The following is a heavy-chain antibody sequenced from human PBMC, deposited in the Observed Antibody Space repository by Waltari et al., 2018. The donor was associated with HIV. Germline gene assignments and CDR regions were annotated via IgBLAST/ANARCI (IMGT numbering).Heavy chain of an antibody. CDR1: GFTVSSNY. V-gene: IGHV3-53*01. CDR2: IYSGGST. CDR3: ARADTHVLLWL. J-gene: IGHJ4*02. D-gene: IGHD3-10*01. Sequence: EVQLVESGGGLIQPGGSLRLSCAASGFTVSSNYMSWGRQAPGQGLEVVSVIYSGGSTYYADSVKGQFTICRDNSKNTLYRQMNGLRAEDTAVYYCARADTHVLLWLGGQGTLVTVSS.